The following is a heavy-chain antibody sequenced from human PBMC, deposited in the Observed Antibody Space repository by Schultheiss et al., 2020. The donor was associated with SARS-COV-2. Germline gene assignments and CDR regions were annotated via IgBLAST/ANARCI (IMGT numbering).Heavy chain of an antibody. V-gene: IGHV3-21*01. D-gene: IGHD4-17*01. CDR2: ISRTSSSI. CDR3: ARDRYYGDYEPRDYYYYGMDV. CDR1: GFTFSSYS. J-gene: IGHJ6*02. Sequence: GGSLRLSCAASGFTFSSYSMNWVRQAPGKGLEWVSSISRTSSSIYYADSVKGRFTISRDNAKNSLYLQMNTLRAEDTAVYYCARDRYYGDYEPRDYYYYGMDVWGQGTTGTVSS.